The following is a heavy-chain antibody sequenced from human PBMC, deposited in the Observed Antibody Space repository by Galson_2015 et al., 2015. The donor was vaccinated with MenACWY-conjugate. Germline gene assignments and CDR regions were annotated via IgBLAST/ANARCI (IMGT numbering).Heavy chain of an antibody. Sequence: SLRLSCAASGFIFSNSGMTWVRQAPGKGLEWVANIRGDGSVTHYADSVTGRFTISRDNTKNSLYLQMNSLRAEDTAAYYCARDLAPYISVWYDAFDIWGQGTMLIVSS. CDR2: IRGDGSVT. J-gene: IGHJ3*02. CDR3: ARDLAPYISVWYDAFDI. V-gene: IGHV3-7*03. CDR1: GFIFSNSG. D-gene: IGHD3-3*02.